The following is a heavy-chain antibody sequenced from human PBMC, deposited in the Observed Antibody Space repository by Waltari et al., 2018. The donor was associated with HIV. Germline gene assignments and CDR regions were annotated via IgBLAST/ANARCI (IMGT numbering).Heavy chain of an antibody. Sequence: EVQLVESGGGLVQPGGSLRLSCSASGFTFSSYAMHWVRQAPGKGLEDVSGISSKGGSTYYADSVKGRFTISRDNSKNTLYLQMSSLRAEDTAVYYCAVLGGYSFTGGGYWGQGTLVTVSS. V-gene: IGHV3-64D*06. CDR1: GFTFSSYA. CDR3: AVLGGYSFTGGGY. D-gene: IGHD5-18*01. CDR2: ISSKGGST. J-gene: IGHJ4*02.